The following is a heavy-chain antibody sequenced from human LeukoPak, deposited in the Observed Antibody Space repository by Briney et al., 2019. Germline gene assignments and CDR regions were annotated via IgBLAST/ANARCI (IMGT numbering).Heavy chain of an antibody. V-gene: IGHV1-18*01. Sequence: VASVKVSCKASGYTFTSYGISWVRQAPEQGLEWMGWISAYNGNTNYAQKLQGRVTMTTDTSTSTAYMELRSLRSDDTAVYYCARCAMHTPYYYMDVWGKGTTVTVSS. D-gene: IGHD2-15*01. CDR2: ISAYNGNT. J-gene: IGHJ6*03. CDR3: ARCAMHTPYYYMDV. CDR1: GYTFTSYG.